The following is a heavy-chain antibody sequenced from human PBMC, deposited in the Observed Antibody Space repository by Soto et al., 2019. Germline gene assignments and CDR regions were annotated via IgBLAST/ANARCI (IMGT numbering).Heavy chain of an antibody. CDR2: INPNSGNI. V-gene: IGHV1-8*01. CDR3: ARGRASGSYYLLDY. D-gene: IGHD3-10*01. J-gene: IGHJ4*02. CDR1: RDSFTTYD. Sequence: SVKVSCKASRDSFTTYDINWVRQATGHGLEWMGWINPNSGNIGYAQRFQGRVTMTRDTAIRTAYMEVSSLRSDDTAVYYCARGRASGSYYLLDYWGQGTLVTVSS.